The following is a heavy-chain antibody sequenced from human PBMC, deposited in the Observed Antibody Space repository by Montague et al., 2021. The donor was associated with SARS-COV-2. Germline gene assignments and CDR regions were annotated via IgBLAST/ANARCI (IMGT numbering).Heavy chain of an antibody. Sequence: SETLSLTCSVSGGSISSTSCYWGWHRQPPGKGLEWNGSINESGSTYYNPSRRSRVTIYVDTSKNQFSLKLRSVTAADAAVYYCASPIVVVTASNYYGMDVWGQGTTVTVSS. D-gene: IGHD2-21*02. V-gene: IGHV4-39*01. CDR1: GGSISSTSCY. CDR2: INESGST. J-gene: IGHJ6*02. CDR3: ASPIVVVTASNYYGMDV.